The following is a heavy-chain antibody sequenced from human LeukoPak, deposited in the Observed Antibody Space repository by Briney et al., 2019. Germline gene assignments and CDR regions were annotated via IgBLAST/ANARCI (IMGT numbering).Heavy chain of an antibody. J-gene: IGHJ4*02. D-gene: IGHD3-22*01. CDR3: ARDEYYDSSGYTS. Sequence: GGSLTLSCAASGFTFSSYSMTCVRQAPGKGLEWLSYISSSSTTIYYADSVKGRFTISRDNAKNSLYLQMNSLRAEDTAIYYCARDEYYDSSGYTSWGQGTLVTVSS. CDR2: ISSSSTTI. V-gene: IGHV3-48*01. CDR1: GFTFSSYS.